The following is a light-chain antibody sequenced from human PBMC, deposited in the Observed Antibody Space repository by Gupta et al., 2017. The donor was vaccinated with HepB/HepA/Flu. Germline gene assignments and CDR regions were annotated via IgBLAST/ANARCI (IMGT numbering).Light chain of an antibody. Sequence: QSVLTQQPSASGTPGQRVTISCSGSSSNIGSYYVYWYQQLPGTAPKLLIYRNNQRPSGVPDRFSGSKSGTAASLAISGRRAEEEADYYCAAWDDSLGGVLGGGTKLTVL. J-gene: IGLJ3*02. CDR1: SSNIGSYY. CDR3: AAWDDSLGGV. CDR2: RNN. V-gene: IGLV1-47*01.